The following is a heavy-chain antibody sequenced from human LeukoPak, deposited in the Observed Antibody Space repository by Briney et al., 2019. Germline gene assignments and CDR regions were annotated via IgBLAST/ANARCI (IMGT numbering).Heavy chain of an antibody. CDR1: GYTFTGYY. V-gene: IGHV1-2*02. CDR3: ARGYCSSTSCRISGAFDI. Sequence: ASAKVSCKASGYTFTGYYMHWVRQAPGQGLEWMGWINPNSGGTNYAQKFQGRVTMTRDTSISTAYMELSRLRSDDTAVYYCARGYCSSTSCRISGAFDIWGQGTMVTVSS. J-gene: IGHJ3*02. D-gene: IGHD2-2*01. CDR2: INPNSGGT.